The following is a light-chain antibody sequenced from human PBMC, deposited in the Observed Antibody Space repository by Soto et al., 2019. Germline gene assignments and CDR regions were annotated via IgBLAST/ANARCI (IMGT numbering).Light chain of an antibody. Sequence: EIVLTQSPATLSLSPVERATLSCWASQSVRSYLAWYQQKPGQAPRLLMYDASNRATGIPARFSGSGSGTDFTLTISSLEPEDFAVYYCQQRSNWPLTFGGGTKVEIK. CDR2: DAS. CDR1: QSVRSY. J-gene: IGKJ4*01. V-gene: IGKV3-11*01. CDR3: QQRSNWPLT.